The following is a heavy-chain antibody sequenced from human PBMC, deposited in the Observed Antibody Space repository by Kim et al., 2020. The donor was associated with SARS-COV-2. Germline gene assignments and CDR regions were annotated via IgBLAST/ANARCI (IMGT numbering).Heavy chain of an antibody. CDR2: IDIAGGT. V-gene: IGHV3-13*01. Sequence: GGSLRLSCAASGFTFSTYDMHWVRQGTGKGLEWVSAIDIAGGTFYAGSAMGRFTISRENADNYSHFQMNNLRAADKAVYFCATAVDTATDAFDILGQGT. J-gene: IGHJ3*02. CDR1: GFTFSTYD. D-gene: IGHD2-15*01. CDR3: ATAVDTATDAFDI.